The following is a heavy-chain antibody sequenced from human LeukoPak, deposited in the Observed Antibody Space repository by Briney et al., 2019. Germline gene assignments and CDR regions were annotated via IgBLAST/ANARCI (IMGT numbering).Heavy chain of an antibody. CDR2: ISYDGSNK. Sequence: GRSLRLSCAASGFTFSSYGMHWVRQAPGKGLEWEAVISYDGSNKYYADSVKGRFTISRDNSEDTAVYYCAKDPYCSSTSCPPYYYYGMDVWGQGTTVTVSS. CDR3: YYYYGMDV. D-gene: IGHD2-2*01. V-gene: IGHV3-30*03. CDR1: GFTFSSYG. J-gene: IGHJ6*02.